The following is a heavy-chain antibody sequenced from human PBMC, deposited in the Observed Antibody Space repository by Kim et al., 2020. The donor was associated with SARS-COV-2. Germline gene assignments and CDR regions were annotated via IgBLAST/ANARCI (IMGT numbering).Heavy chain of an antibody. CDR2: INHSGST. D-gene: IGHD5-18*01. J-gene: IGHJ4*02. Sequence: SETLSLTCAVYGGSFSGYYWSWIRQPPGKGLEWIGEINHSGSTNYNPSLKSRVTISVDTSKNQFSLKLSSVTAADTAVYYCASTQSVKTAMVSSYYFDYWGQGTLVTVSS. V-gene: IGHV4-34*01. CDR3: ASTQSVKTAMVSSYYFDY. CDR1: GGSFSGYY.